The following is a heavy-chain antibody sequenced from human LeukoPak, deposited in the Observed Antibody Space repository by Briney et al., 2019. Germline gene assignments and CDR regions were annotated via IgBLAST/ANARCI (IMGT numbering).Heavy chain of an antibody. D-gene: IGHD3-10*01. V-gene: IGHV1-8*02. J-gene: IGHJ6*03. CDR3: ARGFGELFFAVTYYMDV. Sequence: ASVKVSCKASGYTFTGYYMHWVRQATGQGLEWMGWMNPNSGNTGYAQKFQGRVTMTRNTSISTAYMELSSLRSEDTAVYYCARGFGELFFAVTYYMDVWGKGTTVTISS. CDR1: GYTFTGYY. CDR2: MNPNSGNT.